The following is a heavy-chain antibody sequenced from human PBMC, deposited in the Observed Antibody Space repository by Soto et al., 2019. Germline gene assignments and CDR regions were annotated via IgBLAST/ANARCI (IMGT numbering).Heavy chain of an antibody. V-gene: IGHV3-30-3*01. Sequence: HPGGSVRLSCAASGFAFSSYAMHWVRQAPGKGLEWVAVISYNGDTTYYAESVKGRFTISRDNSKNTLYLQMNSLRAEDTAVYYCARDQIPGPPDYCDYWGQGTLVTVSS. CDR2: ISYNGDTT. CDR1: GFAFSSYA. J-gene: IGHJ4*02. CDR3: ARDQIPGPPDYCDY.